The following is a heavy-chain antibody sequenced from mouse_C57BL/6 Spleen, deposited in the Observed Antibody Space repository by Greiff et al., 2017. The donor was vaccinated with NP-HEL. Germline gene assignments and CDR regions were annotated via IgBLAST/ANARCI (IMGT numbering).Heavy chain of an antibody. V-gene: IGHV1-42*01. J-gene: IGHJ2*01. CDR1: GYSFTGYY. CDR2: INPSTGGT. Sequence: VQLKQSGPELVKPGASVKISCKASGYSFTGYYMNWVKQSPEKSLEWIGEINPSTGGTTYNQKFKAKATLTVDKSSSTAYMQLKSLTSEDSAVYYCARSSNYLDYWGQGTTLTVSS. CDR3: ARSSNYLDY.